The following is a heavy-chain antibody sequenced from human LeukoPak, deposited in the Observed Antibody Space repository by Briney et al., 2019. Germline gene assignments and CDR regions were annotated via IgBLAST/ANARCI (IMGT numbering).Heavy chain of an antibody. J-gene: IGHJ4*02. CDR1: GFTFNRYN. Sequence: GGSLRLSCAASGFTFNRYNMNWVRRAPGKGLEWVSSITSSSSYIYYADSVKGRFTISRDNAKSSLYLQMNSLRAEDTAVYYCARDPGSGYEEHFDYWGQGTLVTVSS. V-gene: IGHV3-21*04. CDR2: ITSSSSYI. CDR3: ARDPGSGYEEHFDY. D-gene: IGHD5-12*01.